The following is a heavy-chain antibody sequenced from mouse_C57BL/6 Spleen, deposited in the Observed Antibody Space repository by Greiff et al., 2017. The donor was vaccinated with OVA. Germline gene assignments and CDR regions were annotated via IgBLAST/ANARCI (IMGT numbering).Heavy chain of an antibody. CDR2: ISDGGSYT. J-gene: IGHJ4*01. Sequence: EVKVEESGGGLVKPGGSLKLSCAASGFTFSSYAMSWVRQTPEQRLEWVATISDGGSYTYYPDNVKGRFTISRDNAKNNLYLQMSHLKSEDTAMYYCARDAGDYDYAMDYWGQGTSVTVSS. CDR3: ARDAGDYDYAMDY. D-gene: IGHD2-4*01. V-gene: IGHV5-4*01. CDR1: GFTFSSYA.